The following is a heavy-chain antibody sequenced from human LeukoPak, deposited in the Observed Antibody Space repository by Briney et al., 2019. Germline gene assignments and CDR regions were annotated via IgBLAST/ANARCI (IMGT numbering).Heavy chain of an antibody. CDR2: VYAKSGGT. D-gene: IGHD4-17*01. Sequence: ASVNVSCKAPGYTFTGYYMLWVRQAPGQGVEWMGWVYAKSGGTNNPQKFSVKVTMTRDTSTSTAYMKVSRLTSDDTAVYYCARASRPTVTIDPYYFGYWGQGTLVTVSS. CDR1: GYTFTGYY. CDR3: ARASRPTVTIDPYYFGY. J-gene: IGHJ4*02. V-gene: IGHV1-2*02.